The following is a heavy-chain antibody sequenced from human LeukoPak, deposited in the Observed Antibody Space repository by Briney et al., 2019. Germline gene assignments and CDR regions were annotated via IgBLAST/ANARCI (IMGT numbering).Heavy chain of an antibody. V-gene: IGHV4-59*01. J-gene: IGHJ4*02. CDR1: GGSISSYY. Sequence: SETLSLTCTVSGGSISSYYWSWIRQPPGKGLEWIGNIYDRGSTKYNPSLKSRVTKSVDTSKNQFSLRLSSVTAADTAVYYCARGRTFDNWGQGTLVTVSS. CDR2: IYDRGST. CDR3: ARGRTFDN.